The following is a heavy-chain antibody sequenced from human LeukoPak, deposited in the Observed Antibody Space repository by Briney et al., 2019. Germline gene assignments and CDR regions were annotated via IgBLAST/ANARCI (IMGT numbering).Heavy chain of an antibody. Sequence: SETLSLTCTVSGGSISSYYWSWIRQPPGKGLEWIGYICYSGSTNYNPSLKSRVTISVDTSKNQFALKLSSVTAADTAVYYCARQPTVVTPVDYWGQGTLVTVSS. CDR1: GGSISSYY. V-gene: IGHV4-59*08. CDR3: ARQPTVVTPVDY. J-gene: IGHJ4*02. CDR2: ICYSGST. D-gene: IGHD4-23*01.